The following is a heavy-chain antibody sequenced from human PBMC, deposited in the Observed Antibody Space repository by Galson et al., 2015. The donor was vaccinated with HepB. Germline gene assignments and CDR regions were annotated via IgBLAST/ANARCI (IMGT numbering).Heavy chain of an antibody. CDR1: GFSFSHHG. J-gene: IGHJ4*02. Sequence: SLRLSCAASGFSFSHHGMHWARQAPGKGLEWLALIWHDGSQEYYADSVKGRFTISRDNSRNTEYLHMNSLRAEDMAVYYCGRDAWYNSAWDWTVDYWGQGTLVTVSS. CDR3: GRDAWYNSAWDWTVDY. D-gene: IGHD6-19*01. V-gene: IGHV3-33*01. CDR2: IWHDGSQE.